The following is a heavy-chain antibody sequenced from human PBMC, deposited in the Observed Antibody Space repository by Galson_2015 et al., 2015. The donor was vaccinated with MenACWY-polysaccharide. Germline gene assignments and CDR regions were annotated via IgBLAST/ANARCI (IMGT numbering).Heavy chain of an antibody. V-gene: IGHV4-59*02. CDR1: GGSVTSHY. Sequence: ETLSLTCTVSGGSVTSHYWTWIRQPPGKGLEWIGYVHNGGSSNYSPSLKSRVTMSVDTSKNQFSLKLSSVTAADTAVYYCARADSYNWFDPWGQGTLVTVSS. J-gene: IGHJ5*02. CDR2: VHNGGSS. CDR3: ARADSYNWFDP.